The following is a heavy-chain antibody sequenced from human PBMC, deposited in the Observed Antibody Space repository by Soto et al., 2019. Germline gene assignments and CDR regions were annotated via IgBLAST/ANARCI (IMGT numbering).Heavy chain of an antibody. Sequence: GESLKISCKGSGYSFSSYWIGWERQMPGKGPECMGIIYPGDSETRYRPSFQGQVTISVDKSINTAYLQWSSLKASDTAMYYCVRSTVTYYFDYWGQGTLVTVSS. CDR2: IYPGDSET. D-gene: IGHD4-17*01. CDR1: GYSFSSYW. J-gene: IGHJ4*02. CDR3: VRSTVTYYFDY. V-gene: IGHV5-51*01.